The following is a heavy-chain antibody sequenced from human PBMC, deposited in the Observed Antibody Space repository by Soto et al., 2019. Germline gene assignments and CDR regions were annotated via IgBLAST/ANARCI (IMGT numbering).Heavy chain of an antibody. CDR1: GFTFSSYS. Sequence: EVQLVESGGGLVKPGGSLRLSCAASGFTFSSYSMNWVRQAPGEGLEWVSSISSSSSYIYYADSVKGRFTISRDNAKNSLELQMDSLRAEDTAVEYCARTQVVGEFYFGQWGPGNLVTV. CDR2: ISSSSSYI. J-gene: IGHJ4*02. V-gene: IGHV3-21*01. CDR3: ARTQVVGEFYFGQ. D-gene: IGHD3-16*01.